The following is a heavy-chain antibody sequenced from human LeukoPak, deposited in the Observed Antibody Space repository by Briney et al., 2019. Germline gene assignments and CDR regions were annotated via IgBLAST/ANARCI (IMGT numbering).Heavy chain of an antibody. J-gene: IGHJ6*02. CDR2: ISGSGNRT. Sequence: PGGSLRLSCAASGFTFSSYAMSWVRQAPGKGLEWVSSISGSGNRTYYADSVKGRFTISRDDSKNKLFLQMNSLRAEDTAVYYCAKNLYCGGGSCYPSALGMDVWGQGTTVTVSS. CDR1: GFTFSSYA. CDR3: AKNLYCGGGSCYPSALGMDV. V-gene: IGHV3-23*01. D-gene: IGHD2-15*01.